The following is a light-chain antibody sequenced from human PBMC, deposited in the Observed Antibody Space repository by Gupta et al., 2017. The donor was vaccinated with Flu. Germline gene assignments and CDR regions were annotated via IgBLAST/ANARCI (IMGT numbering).Light chain of an antibody. Sequence: DIHVTQSPSSLSASIGDRVTITCRASQSISTYLNWYQQKPGKAPKLLIYAASSLQSEAPSRFSGSRSGTDFTLTISSLQPEDFATYYCQQSYSTPRTFGQGTKVEIK. V-gene: IGKV1-39*01. CDR2: AAS. CDR1: QSISTY. J-gene: IGKJ1*01. CDR3: QQSYSTPRT.